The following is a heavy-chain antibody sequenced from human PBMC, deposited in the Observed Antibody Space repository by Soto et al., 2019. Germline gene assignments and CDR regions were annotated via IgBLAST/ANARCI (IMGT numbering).Heavy chain of an antibody. CDR2: INHTGST. V-gene: IGHV4-34*01. CDR1: GGSFSGYS. Sequence: QVQLQQWGAGLLKPSETLSLTCAVYGGSFSGYSWTWIRQPPGTGLEWIGEINHTGSTNYNPSLKSRVTISVDTSKNLFSLKLTSVIAADTAVYYCARDKITGLFDYWGQGTLVTVSS. CDR3: ARDKITGLFDY. D-gene: IGHD2-8*02. J-gene: IGHJ4*02.